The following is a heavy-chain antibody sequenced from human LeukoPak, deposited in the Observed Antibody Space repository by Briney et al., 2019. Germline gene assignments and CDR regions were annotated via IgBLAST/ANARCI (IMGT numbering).Heavy chain of an antibody. Sequence: ASVTVSCKGSVYTFTVYCMHWVRHPPGQGLELEGWITPNSGGTNYAQKFQGRVTMTRDTPISTAYMELSRLRSDDTAVYYCARDGDTAMVTDYWGQGTLVTVSS. CDR1: VYTFTVYC. D-gene: IGHD5-18*01. V-gene: IGHV1-2*02. J-gene: IGHJ4*02. CDR2: ITPNSGGT. CDR3: ARDGDTAMVTDY.